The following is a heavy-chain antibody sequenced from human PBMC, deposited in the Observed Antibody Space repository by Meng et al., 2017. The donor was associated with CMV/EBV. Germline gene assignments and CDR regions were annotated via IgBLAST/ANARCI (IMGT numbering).Heavy chain of an antibody. CDR1: GGSVSSGSYY. D-gene: IGHD2-15*01. J-gene: IGHJ6*02. Sequence: SETLSLTCTVSGGSVSSGSYYWSWIRQPPGKGLEWIGYIYYSGSTNYNPSLKSRVTISVDTSKNQFSLKLSSVTAADTAVYYCARGYCSGGSCYRGHYYGMDVWGQGTTVTVSS. V-gene: IGHV4-61*01. CDR2: IYYSGST. CDR3: ARGYCSGGSCYRGHYYGMDV.